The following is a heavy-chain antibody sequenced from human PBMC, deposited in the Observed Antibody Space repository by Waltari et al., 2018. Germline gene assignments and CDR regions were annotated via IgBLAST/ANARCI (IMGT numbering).Heavy chain of an antibody. CDR3: AVYRYSSGWSD. CDR2: INPSGGST. J-gene: IGHJ4*02. D-gene: IGHD6-19*01. CDR1: GYTFTSYY. V-gene: IGHV1-46*01. Sequence: QVQLVQSGAEVKKPGASVKVSCKASGYTFTSYYMHWVRQAPGQGLEWMGIINPSGGSTSYAKKFQGRGTMTRDTSTSTGYMELSSLRSEDTAVYYCAVYRYSSGWSDWGQGTLVTVSS.